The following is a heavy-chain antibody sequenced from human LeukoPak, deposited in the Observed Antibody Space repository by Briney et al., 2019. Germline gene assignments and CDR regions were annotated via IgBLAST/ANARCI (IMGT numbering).Heavy chain of an antibody. CDR2: ISHDSDTI. V-gene: IGHV3-9*01. Sequence: GRSLRLSCEVAGFRFSSCAMHWVRQVPGKGLEWVAGISHDSDTIDYADSVQGRFIISRDNARNSLYLQMDSLTPEDTAFYYCAKDTEQWLVHNGSWGLGTLVTVSS. CDR1: GFRFSSCA. CDR3: AKDTEQWLVHNGS. J-gene: IGHJ5*02. D-gene: IGHD6-19*01.